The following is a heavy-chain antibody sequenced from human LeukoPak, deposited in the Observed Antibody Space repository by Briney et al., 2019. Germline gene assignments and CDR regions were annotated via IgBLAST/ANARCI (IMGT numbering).Heavy chain of an antibody. D-gene: IGHD4-17*01. J-gene: IGHJ4*02. CDR2: INYSGTA. CDR3: ARSDYGDFFDY. V-gene: IGHV4-59*01. CDR1: GASINSYF. Sequence: SETLSLTCSVSGASINSYFCSWIRQTPGKALEWIGYINYSGTANYKPSLKTRVTISLDTSKNQVSLRLTSVTGADTAVYYCARSDYGDFFDYWGQGTLVTVSS.